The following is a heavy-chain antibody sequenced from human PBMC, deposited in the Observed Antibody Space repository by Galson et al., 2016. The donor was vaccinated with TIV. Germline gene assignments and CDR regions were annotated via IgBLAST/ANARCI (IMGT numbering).Heavy chain of an antibody. V-gene: IGHV1-46*01. Sequence: SLKVSCKASGYTFINYYMHWVRQAPGQGLEWVGVIDPNSGGTTYAQKFQGRVTMTRDTSTSTVYMELSSLRSGDTAVFYCAVWSNIYYFALWGQGTLITVSS. J-gene: IGHJ4*02. CDR2: IDPNSGGT. CDR1: GYTFINYY. CDR3: AVWSNIYYFAL. D-gene: IGHD2-21*01.